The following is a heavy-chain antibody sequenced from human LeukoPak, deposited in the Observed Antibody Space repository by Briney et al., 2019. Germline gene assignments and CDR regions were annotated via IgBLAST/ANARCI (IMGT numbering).Heavy chain of an antibody. D-gene: IGHD3-3*01. J-gene: IGHJ4*02. CDR1: GFIFSSYA. V-gene: IGHV3-30*04. CDR2: TSHDANNR. CDR3: ARGPPSIFGVVTVPYCFDY. Sequence: GGSLRRSCAASGFIFSSYAMHWVRQAPGKGLEWVTVTSHDANNRYYADSVKGRFTISRDNSKNTLYLQMNSLSTEDTAVYYCARGPPSIFGVVTVPYCFDYWGQGTLVTVSS.